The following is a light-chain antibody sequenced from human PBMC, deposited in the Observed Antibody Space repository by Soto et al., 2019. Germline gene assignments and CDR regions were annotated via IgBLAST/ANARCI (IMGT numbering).Light chain of an antibody. V-gene: IGKV3-20*01. CDR1: QSVRSGS. J-gene: IGKJ2*01. CDR2: GAS. Sequence: EVVLTQSPGTLSLSPGEGATLSCRASQSVRSGSLAWYQQKPGQAPRLLIFGASSRATDIPDRFSGSGSGTDFTLTIPRVDTEDFAVYYCHHYADSPYTFGQGTKLVI. CDR3: HHYADSPYT.